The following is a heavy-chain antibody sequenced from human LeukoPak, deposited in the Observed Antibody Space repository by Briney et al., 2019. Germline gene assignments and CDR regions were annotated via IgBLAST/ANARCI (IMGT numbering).Heavy chain of an antibody. D-gene: IGHD6-19*01. V-gene: IGHV3-20*04. CDR2: ITWNGGIT. CDR3: ARDGPVAGVELDQ. CDR1: GFPFDNYG. Sequence: GGSLRLSCAASGFPFDNYGMAWVRQAPGKGLEWVSGITWNGGITAYADSVRGRFTISRDNAKNSLYLQMNSLRAEDTALYYCARDGPVAGVELDQWGQGTLVTVSS. J-gene: IGHJ4*02.